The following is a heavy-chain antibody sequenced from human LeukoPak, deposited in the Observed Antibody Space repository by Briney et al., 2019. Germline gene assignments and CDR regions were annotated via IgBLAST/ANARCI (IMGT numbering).Heavy chain of an antibody. CDR3: ARTKYCSGGSCFEAFDI. V-gene: IGHV1-69*13. D-gene: IGHD2-15*01. J-gene: IGHJ3*02. Sequence: ASVKVSCKASGGTFSSYAISWVRQAPGQGLEWMGGIIPIFGTANHAQKFQGRVTITADESTSTAYMELSSLRSEDTAVYYCARTKYCSGGSCFEAFDIWGQGTMVTVSS. CDR1: GGTFSSYA. CDR2: IIPIFGTA.